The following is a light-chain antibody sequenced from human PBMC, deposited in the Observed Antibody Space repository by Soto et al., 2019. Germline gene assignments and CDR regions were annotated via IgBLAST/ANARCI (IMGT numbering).Light chain of an antibody. Sequence: DIQMTQSPSSLSASVGDRVTITCRASQSISSYLNWYQQKPGKVPEALIYGASSLQAGVPSRFTGSGSGTDFTLTINSLQPEDFATYYCQQVDSFPHTFGQGTKLEV. J-gene: IGKJ2*01. CDR1: QSISSY. CDR2: GAS. CDR3: QQVDSFPHT. V-gene: IGKV1-39*01.